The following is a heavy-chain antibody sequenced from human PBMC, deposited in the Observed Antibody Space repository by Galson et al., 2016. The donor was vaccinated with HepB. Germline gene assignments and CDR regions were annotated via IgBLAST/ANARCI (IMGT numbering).Heavy chain of an antibody. CDR1: GFIFDDYA. Sequence: SLRLSCAASGFIFDDYAMHWVRHAPGKGLQWVSSISWHSGNINYAGSVRGRFTISRDNAKNSLYLQMDRLRAEDTALYYCAKDGLDGSGSPNWFDSWGQGTLVTVSS. J-gene: IGHJ5*01. CDR3: AKDGLDGSGSPNWFDS. CDR2: ISWHSGNI. D-gene: IGHD3-10*01. V-gene: IGHV3-9*01.